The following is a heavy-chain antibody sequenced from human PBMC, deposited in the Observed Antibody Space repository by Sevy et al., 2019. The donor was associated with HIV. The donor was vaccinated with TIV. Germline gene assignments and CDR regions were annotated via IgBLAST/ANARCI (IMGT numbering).Heavy chain of an antibody. CDR3: ATTKDYYESSGEPFDY. CDR2: FDPEDAET. J-gene: IGHJ4*02. V-gene: IGHV1-24*01. Sequence: ASVKVSCKVSGSTLSQMAMHWVRQAPGKGLEWMATFDPEDAETIYTQKLQGRVTMTEDTSRDTAYMEPSNLRSEDTAVYYCATTKDYYESSGEPFDYWGQGTLVTVSS. D-gene: IGHD3-22*01. CDR1: GSTLSQMA.